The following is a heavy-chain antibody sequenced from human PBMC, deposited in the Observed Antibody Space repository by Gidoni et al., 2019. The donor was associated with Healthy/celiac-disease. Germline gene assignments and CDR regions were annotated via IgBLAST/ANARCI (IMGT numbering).Heavy chain of an antibody. CDR3: AREGGRYRKYYYYGMDV. Sequence: EVQLVESGGGLVQPGGSLSLSCAASGFTFSSYSMNWVRQAPGKGLEWVSYISSSSRTIYYADSVKGRFTISRDNAKNSLYLQMNSLRAEDTAVYYCAREGGRYRKYYYYGMDVWGQGTTVTVSS. CDR2: ISSSSRTI. D-gene: IGHD3-16*02. J-gene: IGHJ6*02. V-gene: IGHV3-48*01. CDR1: GFTFSSYS.